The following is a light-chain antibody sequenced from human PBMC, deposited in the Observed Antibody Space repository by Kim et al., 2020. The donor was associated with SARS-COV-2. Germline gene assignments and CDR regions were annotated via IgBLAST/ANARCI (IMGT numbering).Light chain of an antibody. V-gene: IGKV3-15*01. CDR3: QKYNKVWA. CDR1: KTVSNN. CDR2: GAS. Sequence: SVSPGERATLSCRASKTVSNNLAWYQQKPGQTPRLLIYGASTRATGVPARFSGSGSGTDFTLTISSLQSEDFAVYYCQKYNKVWAFGPGTKVDIK. J-gene: IGKJ1*01.